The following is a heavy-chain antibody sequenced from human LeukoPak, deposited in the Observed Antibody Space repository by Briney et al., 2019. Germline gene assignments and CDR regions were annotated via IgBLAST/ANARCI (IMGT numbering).Heavy chain of an antibody. CDR2: INHSGST. Sequence: SETLSLTCAVYGGSFSGYYWSWIRQPPGKGLEWIGEINHSGSTNYNPSLKSRVTISVDTSKKQFSLKMSSVTAADTAVYYCARTTVTVSHFDYWGQGTLVTVSS. J-gene: IGHJ4*02. V-gene: IGHV4-34*01. CDR1: GGSFSGYY. D-gene: IGHD4-17*01. CDR3: ARTTVTVSHFDY.